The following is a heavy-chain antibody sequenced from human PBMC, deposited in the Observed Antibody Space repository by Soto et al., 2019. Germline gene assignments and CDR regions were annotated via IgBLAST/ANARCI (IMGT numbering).Heavy chain of an antibody. V-gene: IGHV1-69*13. J-gene: IGHJ6*02. CDR2: IIPIFGTA. CDR3: VTYYYGSGSYSLYYYVMDV. Sequence: GASVKVSCKASGGTFSGYAISGVRQAPGQGLEWMGGIIPIFGTANYAQKFQGRVTITADESTSTAYMELSSLRSEDTAVYYCVTYYYGSGSYSLYYYVMDVRGQRTTVTVSS. CDR1: GGTFSGYA. D-gene: IGHD3-10*01.